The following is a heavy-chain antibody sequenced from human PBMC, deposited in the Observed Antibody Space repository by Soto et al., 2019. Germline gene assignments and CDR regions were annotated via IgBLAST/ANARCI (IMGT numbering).Heavy chain of an antibody. CDR3: ARVKTGTGDYFDY. J-gene: IGHJ4*02. D-gene: IGHD1-1*01. CDR1: GYTFTNYG. Sequence: GASVKVSCKTSGYTFTNYGITWVRQAPGQGLEWMGWISTLNDNTNYAQRFRGRVSMTADSSTTTAYMELRSLRPDDAAVYYCARVKTGTGDYFDYWGQGTPVTVSS. V-gene: IGHV1-18*01. CDR2: ISTLNDNT.